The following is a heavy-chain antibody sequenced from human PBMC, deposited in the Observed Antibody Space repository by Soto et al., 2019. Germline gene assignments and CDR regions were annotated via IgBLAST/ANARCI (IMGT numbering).Heavy chain of an antibody. J-gene: IGHJ6*02. V-gene: IGHV1-2*04. CDR3: ARDREQQLGLGKGMDG. CDR1: GYTFTGYY. D-gene: IGHD6-13*01. Sequence: ASVKVSCKASGYTFTGYYMHWVRQAPGQGLEWMGWINPNSGGTNYAQKFQGWVTMTRDTSISTAYMELSRLRSDDTAVYYCARDREQQLGLGKGMDGWGQGTTVTVSS. CDR2: INPNSGGT.